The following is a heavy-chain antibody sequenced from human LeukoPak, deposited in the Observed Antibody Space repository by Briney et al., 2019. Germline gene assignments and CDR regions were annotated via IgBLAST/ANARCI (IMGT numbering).Heavy chain of an antibody. CDR2: ISSSGSTI. D-gene: IGHD3-10*01. V-gene: IGHV3-48*03. Sequence: GGSLRLSCAASGFTFSSYEMNWVRQAPGKGLEWVSYISSSGSTIYYADSVKGRFTISRDNAKSSLYLRMNSLRAEDTAVYYCARDSSGNFIPDYFDYWGQGTLVTVSS. CDR1: GFTFSSYE. CDR3: ARDSSGNFIPDYFDY. J-gene: IGHJ4*02.